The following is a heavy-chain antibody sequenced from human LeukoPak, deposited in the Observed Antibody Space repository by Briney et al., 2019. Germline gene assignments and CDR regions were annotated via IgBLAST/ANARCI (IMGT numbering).Heavy chain of an antibody. Sequence: GGSLRLSCAASGFTFSSHAMNWVRQAPGRGLEWVSVIYSAGSTYYADSVKGRFTISRDNSKNTLFLQMNSLRAEDTAVYYCARVYSGPRGYFDLWGHGTLVTVSS. CDR1: GFTFSSHA. D-gene: IGHD2-21*01. CDR2: IYSAGST. J-gene: IGHJ2*01. CDR3: ARVYSGPRGYFDL. V-gene: IGHV3-53*01.